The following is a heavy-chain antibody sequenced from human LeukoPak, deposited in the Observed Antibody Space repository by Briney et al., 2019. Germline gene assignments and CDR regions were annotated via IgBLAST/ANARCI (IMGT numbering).Heavy chain of an antibody. CDR3: ARESYRDAFDI. V-gene: IGHV3-33*01. Sequence: GGSLRLSCAASGFIFSDYGMHWVRQAPGKGLEWVALIWSDGSSQYYADSVKGRFTISRDNSNNTQFLQMDNLRAEDTAVYYCARESYRDAFDIWGQGTMVTVSS. CDR2: IWSDGSSQ. J-gene: IGHJ3*02. CDR1: GFIFSDYG. D-gene: IGHD2-2*02.